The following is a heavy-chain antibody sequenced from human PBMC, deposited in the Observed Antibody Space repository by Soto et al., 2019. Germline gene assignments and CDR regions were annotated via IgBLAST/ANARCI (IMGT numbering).Heavy chain of an antibody. Sequence: QVQLVQSGVEVEKPGVSVKVSCKASGYTFTSYGVSWVRQAPGQGLEWMGWISAYNGNTNYAQKFQGRVTMTTDTSTSTAYMELRSLRSDDTAVYYCARDVPTVTTGGPDYWGQGTLVTVSS. CDR2: ISAYNGNT. CDR1: GYTFTSYG. J-gene: IGHJ4*02. V-gene: IGHV1-18*01. D-gene: IGHD4-17*01. CDR3: ARDVPTVTTGGPDY.